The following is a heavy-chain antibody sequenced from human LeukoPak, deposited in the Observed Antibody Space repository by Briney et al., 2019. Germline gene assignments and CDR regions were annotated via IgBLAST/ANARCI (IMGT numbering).Heavy chain of an antibody. CDR3: ARGTLYSGWSYYFDS. J-gene: IGHJ4*02. Sequence: ASVKVSCKASGYTFTSYGISWVRQAPGQGLEWMGWISAYNGNTNYAQKLQGRVTMTTDTSTSTAYMELRSLRSDDTAVYYCARGTLYSGWSYYFDSWGQGTLVTVSS. V-gene: IGHV1-18*01. D-gene: IGHD6-19*01. CDR2: ISAYNGNT. CDR1: GYTFTSYG.